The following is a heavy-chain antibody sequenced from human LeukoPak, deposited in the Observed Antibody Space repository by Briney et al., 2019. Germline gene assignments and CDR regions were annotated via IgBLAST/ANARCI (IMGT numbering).Heavy chain of an antibody. V-gene: IGHV1-46*02. CDR1: GNTFNSNY. J-gene: IGHJ4*02. D-gene: IGHD4-23*01. CDR3: ARAPTSMEVTPISL. CDR2: INLSGGST. Sequence: ASVKVSCKASGNTFNSNYMHWVRQAPGQGLEWMGIINLSGGSTSYAQKFQGRVTMTRDTSTSTVYMELSSLRSGDTAVYYCARAPTSMEVTPISLWGQGTLVTVSS.